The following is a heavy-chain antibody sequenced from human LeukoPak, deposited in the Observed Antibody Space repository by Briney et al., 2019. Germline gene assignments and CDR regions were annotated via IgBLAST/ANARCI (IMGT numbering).Heavy chain of an antibody. D-gene: IGHD5-18*01. CDR1: GYTFTSYD. J-gene: IGHJ4*02. Sequence: ASVKVSCKASGYTFTSYDINWVRQATGQGLEWMGWMNPNSGNTNYAQKLQGRVTMTTDTSTSTAYMELRSLRSDDTAVYYCALYSYGSFDYWGQGTLVTVSS. CDR2: MNPNSGNT. V-gene: IGHV1-18*01. CDR3: ALYSYGSFDY.